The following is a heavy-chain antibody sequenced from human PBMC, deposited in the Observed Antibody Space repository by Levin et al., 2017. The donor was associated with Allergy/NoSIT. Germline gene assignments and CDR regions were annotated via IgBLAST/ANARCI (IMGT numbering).Heavy chain of an antibody. CDR3: ARDKEDSSGWYGNYYYGMDV. D-gene: IGHD6-19*01. Sequence: VASVKVSCKASGGTFSSYAISWVRQAPGQGLEWMGGIIPIFGTANYAQKFQGRVTITADESTSTAYMELSSLRSEDTAVYYCARDKEDSSGWYGNYYYGMDVWGQGTTVTVSS. V-gene: IGHV1-69*13. J-gene: IGHJ6*02. CDR1: GGTFSSYA. CDR2: IIPIFGTA.